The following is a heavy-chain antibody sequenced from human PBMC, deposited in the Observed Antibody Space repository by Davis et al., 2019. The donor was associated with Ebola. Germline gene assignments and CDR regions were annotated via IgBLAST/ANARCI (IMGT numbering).Heavy chain of an antibody. CDR2: VKTKVHGGTT. V-gene: IGHV3-15*01. D-gene: IGHD5-24*01. CDR1: GFILSNAW. CDR3: TTGSVEGY. J-gene: IGHJ4*02. Sequence: PGGSLRLSCAASGFILSNAWMNWVRQAPGKGLEWVARVKTKVHGGTTDYAAPVEGRFIISRDDSKNMVFLQMNSLNTGDTAMYYCTTGSVEGYWGQGTQVTVSS.